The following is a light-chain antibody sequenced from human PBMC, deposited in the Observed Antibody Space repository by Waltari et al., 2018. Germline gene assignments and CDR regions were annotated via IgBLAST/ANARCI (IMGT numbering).Light chain of an antibody. CDR2: DVT. V-gene: IGLV2-14*03. CDR1: SSDDGGYTH. CDR3: SSYSRTSTLVV. Sequence: QSALTQPASLSGSPGQSITFSCTGDSSDDGGYTHVPWYQQQPGKAPRLMIYDVTIRPSGVSNRFSGSKSGNTASLTISGLQAEDEADYYCSSYSRTSTLVVFGGGTKLAVL. J-gene: IGLJ2*01.